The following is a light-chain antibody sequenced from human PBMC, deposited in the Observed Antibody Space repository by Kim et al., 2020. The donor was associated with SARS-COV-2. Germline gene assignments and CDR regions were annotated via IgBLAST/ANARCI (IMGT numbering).Light chain of an antibody. CDR3: SSYTSISTYV. V-gene: IGLV2-14*01. CDR2: DVS. CDR1: SSDVGGYNY. J-gene: IGLJ1*01. Sequence: QSALTQPASVSGSPGQSITISCTGTSSDVGGYNYVSWYQQHPGKAPLLMIYDVSQRPSGISNRFSGSNSGNAALLTSSGLQAEDDADYYCSSYTSISTYVFGTGTKVTVL.